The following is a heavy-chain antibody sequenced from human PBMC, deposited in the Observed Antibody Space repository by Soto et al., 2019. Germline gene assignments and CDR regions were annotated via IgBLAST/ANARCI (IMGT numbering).Heavy chain of an antibody. CDR3: ATNVHGIDWFFSWLDT. CDR2: IYYSGSA. D-gene: IGHD3-9*01. CDR1: GGSIRSSDYY. Sequence: PSETLSLTCTVSGGSIRSSDYYWGLIRQPPGKGLEWIGNIYYSGSANYNPSLKSRVNLSVDTSKNQFSLKLTSVTAADTAVYYCATNVHGIDWFFSWLDTWGQGALVTVSS. V-gene: IGHV4-39*07. J-gene: IGHJ5*02.